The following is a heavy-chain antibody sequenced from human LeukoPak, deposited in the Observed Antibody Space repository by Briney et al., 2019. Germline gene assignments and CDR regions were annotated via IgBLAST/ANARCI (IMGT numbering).Heavy chain of an antibody. Sequence: SETLSLTCSVSGDSISSYYWTWIRQTPAKVLEWIAYIHYNGNTKSNPSLKSRVTISLDTSKNQFSLKLTSLTAADTAVYYCARGVESGYPDYWGQGTLVTVSS. J-gene: IGHJ4*02. CDR2: IHYNGNT. V-gene: IGHV4-59*01. CDR3: ARGVESGYPDY. CDR1: GDSISSYY. D-gene: IGHD3-3*01.